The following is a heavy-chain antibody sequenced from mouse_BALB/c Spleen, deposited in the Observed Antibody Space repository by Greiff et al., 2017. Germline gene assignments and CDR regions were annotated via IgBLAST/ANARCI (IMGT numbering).Heavy chain of an antibody. J-gene: IGHJ3*01. CDR1: GFTFSSYA. Sequence: EVQEVESGGGLVKPGGSLKLSCAASGFTFSSYAMSWVRQTPEKRLEWVASISSGGSTYYPDSVKGRFTISRDNARNILYLQMSSLRSEDTAMYYCARESYDGFAYWGQGTLVTVSA. CDR2: ISSGGST. CDR3: ARESYDGFAY. D-gene: IGHD1-1*01. V-gene: IGHV5-6-5*01.